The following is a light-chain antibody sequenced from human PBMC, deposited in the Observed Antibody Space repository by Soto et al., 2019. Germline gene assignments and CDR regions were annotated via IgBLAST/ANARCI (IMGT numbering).Light chain of an antibody. Sequence: DVQMTQSPSSLSASVGDRVTITCRASQDINSYLAWYQQKPGNAPKSLIYAASSLQTGVPSRFSGSESGTDXXXXXXNXQPEDSATYYCQQYNIYPLTFGGGTKVEIK. CDR3: QQYNIYPLT. CDR2: AAS. V-gene: IGKV1D-16*01. CDR1: QDINSY. J-gene: IGKJ4*01.